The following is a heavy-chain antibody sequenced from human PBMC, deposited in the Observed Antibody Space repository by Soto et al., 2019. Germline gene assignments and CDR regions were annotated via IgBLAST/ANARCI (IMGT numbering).Heavy chain of an antibody. V-gene: IGHV3-7*03. Sequence: EVQLVESGGDLVQPGASLRLSCVASGFTFSPYWMSWVREAPGRGLQWVATINNVGSEKYYADSVKGRFTISRDNARDSLYLQLTSLRAEDTAIYYCARGSNQDYWGQGTLVAVSS. D-gene: IGHD2-8*01. CDR1: GFTFSPYW. CDR2: INNVGSEK. J-gene: IGHJ4*02. CDR3: ARGSNQDY.